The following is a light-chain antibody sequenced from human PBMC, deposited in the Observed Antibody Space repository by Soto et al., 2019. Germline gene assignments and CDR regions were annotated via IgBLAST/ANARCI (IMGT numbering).Light chain of an antibody. V-gene: IGKV1-39*01. CDR3: QQLIT. CDR1: QNINSY. J-gene: IGKJ5*01. CDR2: DAS. Sequence: IQMTQSPSSLSASVGDRVTITCRASQNINSYLNWYQQRPGKAPKLLIHDASSLQSGVPSRFSGSGSGTDFALTINSLQPEDFATYYCQQLITFGQGTRLEIK.